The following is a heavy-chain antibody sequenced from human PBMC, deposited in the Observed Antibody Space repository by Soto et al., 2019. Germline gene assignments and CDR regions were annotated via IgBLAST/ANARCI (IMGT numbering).Heavy chain of an antibody. V-gene: IGHV1-18*01. CDR3: AMVDVYVTPSPQDV. Sequence: QVQLVQSGXXXXNXXXXVKXSCKASGYTFTRYGIGWARXAPGQGLEWMGWINTYNGNTNYAQNVQGRVTLTTDTSTSTAYMELRSLRSNDTAIYYCAMVDVYVTPSPQDVWGQGTTVIVSS. CDR2: INTYNGNT. CDR1: GYTFTRYG. J-gene: IGHJ6*02. D-gene: IGHD3-16*01.